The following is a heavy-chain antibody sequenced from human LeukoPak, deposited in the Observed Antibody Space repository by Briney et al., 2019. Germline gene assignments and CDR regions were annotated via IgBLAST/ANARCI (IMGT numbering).Heavy chain of an antibody. D-gene: IGHD6-13*01. Sequence: GGSLRLSCAASGFTFSGYPIHWVRQAPGKGLEWVANIKPDGTTKFYVDSVKGRFTISRDNALNSLYLQMNSLRAEDTAIYYCARSIPYGTTWYGRSDYWGQGTLVTVSS. V-gene: IGHV3-7*03. CDR3: ARSIPYGTTWYGRSDY. J-gene: IGHJ4*02. CDR2: IKPDGTTK. CDR1: GFTFSGYP.